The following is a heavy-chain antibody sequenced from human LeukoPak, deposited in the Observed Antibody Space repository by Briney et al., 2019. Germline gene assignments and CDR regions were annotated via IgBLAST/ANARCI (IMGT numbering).Heavy chain of an antibody. CDR2: ISGSGGST. D-gene: IGHD2-21*01. V-gene: IGHV3-23*01. CDR1: GFTVSSYG. CDR3: AKDRFGCGLSYWYFDL. J-gene: IGHJ2*01. Sequence: GGSLRLSCAASGFTVSSYGMSWVRQAPGKGLEWVSVISGSGGSTYHADSVKGRFTISRDNSENTLYLQMNSLRAEDTAVYYCAKDRFGCGLSYWYFDLWGRGTLVTVSS.